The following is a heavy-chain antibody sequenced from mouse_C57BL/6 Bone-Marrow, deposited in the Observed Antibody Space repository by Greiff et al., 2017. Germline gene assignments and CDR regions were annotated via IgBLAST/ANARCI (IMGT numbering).Heavy chain of an antibody. V-gene: IGHV1-81*01. CDR1: GYTFTSYG. J-gene: IGHJ3*01. CDR2: IYPRSGNT. D-gene: IGHD1-1*01. CDR3: AREGYYGSSYSWFAY. Sequence: VQLQQSGAELARPGASVKLSCKASGYTFTSYGISWVKQRTGQGLEWIGEIYPRSGNTYYNEKLKGKATLTADKSSTTAYMELRSLTSEDSAVYFCAREGYYGSSYSWFAYWGQGTLVTVSA.